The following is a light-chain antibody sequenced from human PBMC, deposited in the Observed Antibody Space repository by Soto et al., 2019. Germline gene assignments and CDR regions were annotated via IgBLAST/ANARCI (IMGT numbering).Light chain of an antibody. Sequence: QSVLTQPRSVSESPGQSVTMSCTGTSSDVGNYNSVSWYQQHPGKAPKLIIYDVRKRPSGVPDRFSGSKSGNTASLTISGLQAEDDADYFCCSYAGSHTYVFGTGTKLTVL. CDR2: DVR. CDR3: CSYAGSHTYV. J-gene: IGLJ1*01. V-gene: IGLV2-11*01. CDR1: SSDVGNYNS.